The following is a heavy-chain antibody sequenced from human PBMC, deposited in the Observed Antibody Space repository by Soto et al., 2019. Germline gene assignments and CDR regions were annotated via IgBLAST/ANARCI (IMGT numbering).Heavy chain of an antibody. V-gene: IGHV3-11*01. CDR1: GFTFSDYY. D-gene: IGHD2-15*01. CDR2: ISSSGSTI. J-gene: IGHJ4*02. CDR3: ARDLSGGAIWDY. Sequence: GGSLRLSCAASGFTFSDYYMSWIRQAPGKGLEWVSYISSSGSTIYYADSVKGRFTISRDNAKNSLYLQMNRLRAEDTAVHYCARDLSGGAIWDYWGQGTLVTVSS.